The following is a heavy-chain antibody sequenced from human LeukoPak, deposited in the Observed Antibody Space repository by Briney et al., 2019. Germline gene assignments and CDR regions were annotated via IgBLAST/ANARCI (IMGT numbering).Heavy chain of an antibody. Sequence: ASVKVSCKASGYTLTNYAIHWVRQAPGQRLEWMGWFNSDTGNTDYSQRFQGRVTISRDTSANTAYMELNRLRPEDTAVFYCVRGGPNKSGWTLDYWGQGTLVTVSS. CDR1: GYTLTNYA. J-gene: IGHJ4*02. CDR3: VRGGPNKSGWTLDY. V-gene: IGHV1-3*01. CDR2: FNSDTGNT. D-gene: IGHD6-19*01.